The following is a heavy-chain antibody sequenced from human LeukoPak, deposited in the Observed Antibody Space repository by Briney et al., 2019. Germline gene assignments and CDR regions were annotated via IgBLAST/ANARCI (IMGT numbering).Heavy chain of an antibody. CDR2: ISYDGSTE. J-gene: IGHJ4*02. CDR3: AKDRSSSWTFDY. Sequence: GRSLRLSCAASGFTFSSYGMHWVRQAPGKALGGVAVISYDGSTEYCADSVKGRFTISRDNSKNTLYLQMNSLRAEDTAVYYCAKDRSSSWTFDYWGQGTLVTVSS. V-gene: IGHV3-30*18. CDR1: GFTFSSYG. D-gene: IGHD6-13*01.